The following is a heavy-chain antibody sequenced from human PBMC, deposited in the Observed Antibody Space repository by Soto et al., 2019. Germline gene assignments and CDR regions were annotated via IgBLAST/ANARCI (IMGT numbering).Heavy chain of an antibody. J-gene: IGHJ6*02. CDR1: GGTFSSYA. V-gene: IGHV1-69*12. CDR3: ARVPFCHYYCGMDV. Sequence: QVQLVQSGAEVKKPGSSVKVSCKASGGTFSSYAISWVRQAPGQGLEWMGGIIPICGTANYAQKFQGRVTITADESTSTPYMERISLRSEDTSVYFCARVPFCHYYCGMDVWGQWTTVTVSS. D-gene: IGHD3-3*01. CDR2: IIPICGTA.